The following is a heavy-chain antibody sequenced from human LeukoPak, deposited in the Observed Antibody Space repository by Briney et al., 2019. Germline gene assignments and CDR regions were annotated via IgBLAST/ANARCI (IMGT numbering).Heavy chain of an antibody. CDR2: ISSSGSTI. D-gene: IGHD1-7*01. Sequence: PGGSLRLSCAASGFTFSDYYMSRIRQAPGKGLEWVSYISSSGSTIYYADSVKGRSTISRDNAKNSLYLQMNSLRAEDTAVYYCARDDWNYVYGFDPWGQGTLVTVSS. J-gene: IGHJ5*02. CDR1: GFTFSDYY. CDR3: ARDDWNYVYGFDP. V-gene: IGHV3-11*04.